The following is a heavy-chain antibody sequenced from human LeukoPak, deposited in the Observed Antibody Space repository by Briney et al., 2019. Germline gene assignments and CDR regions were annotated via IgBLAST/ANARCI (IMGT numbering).Heavy chain of an antibody. J-gene: IGHJ4*02. CDR2: SGWTGIGT. CDR1: GFIFNDYA. CDR3: VRSRAASLGYFDS. D-gene: IGHD7-27*01. V-gene: IGHV3-43D*03. Sequence: GGSLRLSCAVSGFIFNDYALHWVRQVPGKGLEWLSFSGWTGIGTDYGDSVKGRFTISRDDSKNSLYLQMHSLCSEDSALYYCVRSRAASLGYFDSWGQGTLVTVSS.